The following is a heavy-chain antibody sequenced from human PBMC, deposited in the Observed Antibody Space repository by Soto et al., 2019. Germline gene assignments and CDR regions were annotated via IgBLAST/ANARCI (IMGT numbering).Heavy chain of an antibody. V-gene: IGHV1-46*01. CDR3: ARDSGDFWCGYSWFDP. Sequence: ASVKVSCKASGYTFTSYYMHWVRQAPGQGLEWMGIINPSGGSTSYAQKFQGRVTMTRDTSTSTVYMELSSLRSEDTAVYYCARDSGDFWCGYSWFDPWGQGTLVTFSS. J-gene: IGHJ5*02. CDR1: GYTFTSYY. D-gene: IGHD3-3*01. CDR2: INPSGGST.